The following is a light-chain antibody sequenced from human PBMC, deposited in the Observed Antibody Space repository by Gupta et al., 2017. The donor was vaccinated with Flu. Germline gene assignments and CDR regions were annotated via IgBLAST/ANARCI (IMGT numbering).Light chain of an antibody. J-gene: IGKJ4*01. Sequence: VGDRVTITCRASQGISSYLAWYQQKPGKAPKLLIYAASTLQSGVPSRFSGSGSGTEFTLTISSLQPEDFATYYCQQLNSYPTFGGGTKVEIK. CDR2: AAS. V-gene: IGKV1-9*01. CDR3: QQLNSYPT. CDR1: QGISSY.